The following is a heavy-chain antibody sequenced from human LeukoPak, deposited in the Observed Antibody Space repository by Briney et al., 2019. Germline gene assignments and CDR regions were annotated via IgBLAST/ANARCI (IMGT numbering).Heavy chain of an antibody. CDR2: ISPSGDIT. V-gene: IGHV3-23*01. J-gene: IGHJ4*02. CDR3: AKDRHYYDNSAYPSFFH. CDR1: GFIFSSHG. D-gene: IGHD3-22*01. Sequence: PGGSLRLSCAASGFIFSSHGMNWVRQAPGKGLEWVSGISPSGDITYYADSVKGRFTISRDNSKNTLYLQMNSLRAEDTAVYYCAKDRHYYDNSAYPSFFHWGQGTLVTVSS.